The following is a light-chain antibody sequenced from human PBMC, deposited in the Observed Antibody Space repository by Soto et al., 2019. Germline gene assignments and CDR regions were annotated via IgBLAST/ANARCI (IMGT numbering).Light chain of an antibody. V-gene: IGLV2-14*01. CDR2: EVS. CDR1: SSDVGGYDF. CDR3: SSYRSYYTRV. J-gene: IGLJ1*01. Sequence: QSVLTQPASVSGSPGQSITISCTGTSSDVGGYDFVSWYQQHAGRAPKLLIYEVSRRPSGVSNRFSGSKSGNTASLTISGLQAEDEADYYCSSYRSYYTRVFGTGTKV.